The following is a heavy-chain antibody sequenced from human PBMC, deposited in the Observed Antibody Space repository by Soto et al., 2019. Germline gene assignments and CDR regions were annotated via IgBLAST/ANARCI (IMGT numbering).Heavy chain of an antibody. V-gene: IGHV3-23*01. CDR1: GFTFNNYA. CDR3: AKDLGLGVIAGYPHDC. CDR2: ISVSGANT. J-gene: IGHJ4*02. Sequence: DVQLLASGGGLVQPGGSLRLSCAASGFTFNNYAMTWVRQAPGKGLEWVSPISVSGANTYYADSVQGRCTISRDDSTNTLYLQMNRLGAEDTAVYYCAKDLGLGVIAGYPHDCWGQGTLVTVSS. D-gene: IGHD2-21*01.